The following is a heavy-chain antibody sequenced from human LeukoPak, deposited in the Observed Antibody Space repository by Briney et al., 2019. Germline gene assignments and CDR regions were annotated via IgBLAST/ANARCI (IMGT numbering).Heavy chain of an antibody. CDR2: INHSGST. J-gene: IGHJ4*02. V-gene: IGHV4-38-2*01. Sequence: SETLSLTCAVSGYSISSGYYWGWIRQPPGKGLEWIGSINHSGSTYYNPSLKSRVTISIDTSKDQFSLNLSSVTAADTAVYYCSRGGNFAFWGQGTLVTVSS. CDR3: SRGGNFAF. CDR1: GYSISSGYY.